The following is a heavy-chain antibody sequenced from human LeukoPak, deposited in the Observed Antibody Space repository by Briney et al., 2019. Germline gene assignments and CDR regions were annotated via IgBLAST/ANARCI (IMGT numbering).Heavy chain of an antibody. CDR1: GYSISSGYY. CDR2: IYLSGST. V-gene: IGHV4-38-2*01. CDR3: ARAEGRITMVRGVIISGGYFDY. J-gene: IGHJ4*02. Sequence: SETLSLTCAVSGYSISSGYYWGWIRQPPGEGLKWIGSIYLSGSTYYNPSLKSRVTISVDTSKNQFSLKLSSVTAADTAVYYCARAEGRITMVRGVIISGGYFDYWGQGTLVTVSS. D-gene: IGHD3-10*01.